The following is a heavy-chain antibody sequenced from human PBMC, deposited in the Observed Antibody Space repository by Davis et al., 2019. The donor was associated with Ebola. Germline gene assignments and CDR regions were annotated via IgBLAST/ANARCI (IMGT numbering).Heavy chain of an antibody. CDR3: ARDPGILRLVGDYYFDY. J-gene: IGHJ4*02. CDR1: GFTFSNYG. V-gene: IGHV3-30*03. Sequence: GESLKISCAASGFTFSNYGIHWVRQAPGKGLEWVAVTSYDGNNEYHADSVKGRFTISRDNSKNTLYLQMDSLRPEDTAVYYCARDPGILRLVGDYYFDYWGQGILVTVSS. CDR2: TSYDGNNE. D-gene: IGHD3-10*01.